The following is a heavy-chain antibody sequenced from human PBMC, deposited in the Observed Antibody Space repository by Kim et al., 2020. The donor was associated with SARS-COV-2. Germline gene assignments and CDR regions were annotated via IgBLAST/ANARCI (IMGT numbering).Heavy chain of an antibody. CDR3: ARARWTRHGSGYYYDC. Sequence: ASVKVSCKASGYSFTDYAVPWVRQAPGQRLEWMGWINAGNGNTKYSQNFQGRVTITRDTSASTAYMELSSLRSEDTAVYYCARARWTRHGSGYYYDCWGQGTLVTVSS. J-gene: IGHJ4*02. CDR2: INAGNGNT. V-gene: IGHV1-3*01. CDR1: GYSFTDYA. D-gene: IGHD3-22*01.